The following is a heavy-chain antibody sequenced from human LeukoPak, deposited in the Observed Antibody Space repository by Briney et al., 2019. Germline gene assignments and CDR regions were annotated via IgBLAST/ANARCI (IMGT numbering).Heavy chain of an antibody. CDR1: GGSISSSSYY. J-gene: IGHJ4*02. CDR3: ARDKTGIFDY. Sequence: SETLSLTCTVSGGSISSSSYYWSWIRQPAGKGLEWIGYIFSSGSTYYNPSLKSQITISIDTSKNQFSLKLNSVTAADTAVYYCARDKTGIFDYWGRGTLVTVSS. V-gene: IGHV4-61*10. CDR2: IFSSGST. D-gene: IGHD7-27*01.